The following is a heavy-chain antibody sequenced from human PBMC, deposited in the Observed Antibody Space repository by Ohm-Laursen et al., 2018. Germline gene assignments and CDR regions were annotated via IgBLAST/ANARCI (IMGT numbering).Heavy chain of an antibody. CDR3: ARNDYGDYTGP. CDR1: GGTFSSYA. J-gene: IGHJ5*02. Sequence: SSVKVSCKVSGGTFSSYAISWVRQAPGQGLEWMGGIIPIFGTANYAQKFQGRVTITADKSTSTAYMELSSLRSEDTAVYYCARNDYGDYTGPWGQGTLVTVSS. D-gene: IGHD4-17*01. CDR2: IIPIFGTA. V-gene: IGHV1-69*06.